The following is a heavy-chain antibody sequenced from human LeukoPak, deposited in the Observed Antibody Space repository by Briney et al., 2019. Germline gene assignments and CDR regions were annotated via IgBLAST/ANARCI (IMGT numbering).Heavy chain of an antibody. CDR3: ARDRYGSGSYYNHDPFDY. Sequence: GGSLRLSCAASGFTFSSYSMNWVRQAPGKGLEWVSYISSSSSTIYYADSVKGRFTISRDNAKNSLYLQMNSLRAEDTAVYYCARDRYGSGSYYNHDPFDYWGQGTLVTVSS. V-gene: IGHV3-48*04. CDR1: GFTFSSYS. CDR2: ISSSSSTI. D-gene: IGHD3-10*01. J-gene: IGHJ4*02.